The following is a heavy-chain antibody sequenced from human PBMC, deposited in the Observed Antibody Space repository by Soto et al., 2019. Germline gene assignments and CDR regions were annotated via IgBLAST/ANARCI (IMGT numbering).Heavy chain of an antibody. D-gene: IGHD5-18*01. CDR2: IWYDGSNK. Sequence: GGSLRLSCAASGFTFSSYGMHWVRQAPGKGLEWVAVIWYDGSNKYYADSVKGRFTISRDNSKNTLYLQMNSLRAEDTAVYYCARDSPPRSGYSYGCPDYWGQGTLVTVSS. CDR1: GFTFSSYG. V-gene: IGHV3-33*01. J-gene: IGHJ4*02. CDR3: ARDSPPRSGYSYGCPDY.